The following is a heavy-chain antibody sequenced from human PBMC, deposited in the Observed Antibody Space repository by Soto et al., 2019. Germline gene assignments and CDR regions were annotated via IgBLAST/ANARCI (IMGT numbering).Heavy chain of an antibody. V-gene: IGHV1-69*13. D-gene: IGHD5-12*01. CDR2: IIPIFGTA. CDR3: ARDSLEGRDGYNHFDY. CDR1: GCTVSSYA. Sequence: ASVKVSCKASGCTVSSYAISCVRQAPGQGLEWMGGIIPIFGTANYAQKFQGRVTITADESTSTAYMELSSLRSEDTAVYYCARDSLEGRDGYNHFDYWGQGTLVTVSS. J-gene: IGHJ4*02.